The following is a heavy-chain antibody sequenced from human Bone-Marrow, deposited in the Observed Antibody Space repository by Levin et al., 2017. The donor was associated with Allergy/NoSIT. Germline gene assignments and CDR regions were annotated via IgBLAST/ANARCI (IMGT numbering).Heavy chain of an antibody. CDR3: AIKNSYYNTCAPDTPYSFDS. J-gene: IGHJ4*02. D-gene: IGHD3-22*01. CDR1: GASFTTYW. V-gene: IGHV5-51*01. Sequence: GESLKISCRGSGASFTTYWIAWVRQMPGKGLEWVGIIYPDDSDTKYSPSFQGQVTISADRSLSTAYLHWSSLKASASAMYYCAIKNSYYNTCAPDTPYSFDSWGQGTLVTVSS. CDR2: IYPDDSDT.